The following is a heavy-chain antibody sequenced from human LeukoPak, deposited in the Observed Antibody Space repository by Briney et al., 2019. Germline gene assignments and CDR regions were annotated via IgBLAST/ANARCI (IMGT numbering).Heavy chain of an antibody. Sequence: GGSLRLSCAASGFNFSNSWMTWVRQAPGKGLEWVANIKEDGSETHYADSVKGRFTISRDNAKNSLYLQMNSLRVEDTAVYYCARVAKYYYGSETYYFFEHWGQGTPVTASS. CDR1: GFNFSNSW. CDR2: IKEDGSET. V-gene: IGHV3-7*01. J-gene: IGHJ4*02. D-gene: IGHD3-10*01. CDR3: ARVAKYYYGSETYYFFEH.